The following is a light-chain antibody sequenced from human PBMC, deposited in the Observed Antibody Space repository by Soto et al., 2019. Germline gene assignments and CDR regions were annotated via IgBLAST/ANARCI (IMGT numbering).Light chain of an antibody. CDR2: GAT. V-gene: IGKV3-20*01. CDR3: QHYGSSPGT. J-gene: IGKJ1*01. CDR1: QSVSSSY. Sequence: ENVLTQSPGTLSLSPGERAPLSCRASQSVSSSYLAWYQQKAGQAPRLLIYGATNRATVIPDRFSGSGSGTDFTLTISRLEPEDFAVYYCQHYGSSPGTFGQGTKVDIK.